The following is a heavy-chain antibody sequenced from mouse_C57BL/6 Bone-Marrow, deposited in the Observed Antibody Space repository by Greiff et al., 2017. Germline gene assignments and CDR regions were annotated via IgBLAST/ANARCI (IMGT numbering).Heavy chain of an antibody. D-gene: IGHD1-1*01. CDR2: ISGGGSNT. CDR3: SRQVTTVLATKYFDV. V-gene: IGHV5-9*01. CDR1: GFTFSSYT. J-gene: IGHJ1*03. Sequence: EVQGVESGGGLVKPGGSLKLSCAASGFTFSSYTMSWVRQTPEKRLQWVAAISGGGSNTYYPDSVKGRFTISRDNDKNILYLQMSSLRSEDTALYYCSRQVTTVLATKYFDVWGTGTTVTVSS.